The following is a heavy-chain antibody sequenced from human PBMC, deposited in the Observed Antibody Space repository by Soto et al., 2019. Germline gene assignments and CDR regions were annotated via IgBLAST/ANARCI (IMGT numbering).Heavy chain of an antibody. D-gene: IGHD6-6*01. J-gene: IGHJ6*02. CDR1: GGSFSGYY. Sequence: SETLSLTCAVYGGSFSGYYWSWIRQPPGKGLEWIGEINHSGSTNYNPSLKSRVTISVDTSKNQFSLNLSSVTAADTAVYYCAGREYSSSSFYSSSYAVDVWGQGTTVTVSS. CDR3: AGREYSSSSFYSSSYAVDV. CDR2: INHSGST. V-gene: IGHV4-34*01.